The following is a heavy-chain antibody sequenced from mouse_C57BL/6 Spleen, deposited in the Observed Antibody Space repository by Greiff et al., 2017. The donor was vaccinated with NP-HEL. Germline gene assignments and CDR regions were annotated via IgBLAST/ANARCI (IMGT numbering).Heavy chain of an antibody. V-gene: IGHV1-82*01. Sequence: VQLQQSGPELVKPGASVKISCKASGYAFSSSWMNWVKQRPGKGLEWIGRIYPGDGDTNYNGKFKGKATLTADKSSSTAYMQLSSLTSEDSAVYFCARKGAYYWGQGTTLTVSS. J-gene: IGHJ2*01. CDR1: GYAFSSSW. CDR3: ARKGAYY. CDR2: IYPGDGDT. D-gene: IGHD3-1*01.